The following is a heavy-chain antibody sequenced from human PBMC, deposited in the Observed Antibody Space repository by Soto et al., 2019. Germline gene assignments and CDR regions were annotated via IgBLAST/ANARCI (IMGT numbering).Heavy chain of an antibody. J-gene: IGHJ4*02. CDR1: GFTFSSYS. D-gene: IGHD2-15*01. CDR2: ISSSSSYI. V-gene: IGHV3-21*01. CDR3: ARNRSFGGYCSGGSCFEKQDY. Sequence: GGSLRLSCAASGFTFSSYSMNWVRQAPGKGLEWVSSISSSSSYIYYADSVKGRFTISRDNAKNSLYLQMNSLRAEDTAVYYCARNRSFGGYCSGGSCFEKQDYWGQGTLVTVSS.